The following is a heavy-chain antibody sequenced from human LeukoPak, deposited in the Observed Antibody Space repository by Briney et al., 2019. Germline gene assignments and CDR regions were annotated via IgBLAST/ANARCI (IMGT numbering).Heavy chain of an antibody. J-gene: IGHJ4*02. V-gene: IGHV4-59*12. CDR1: GGSISSYY. Sequence: SETLSLTCTVSGGSISSYYWGWIRQPPGKGLEWIGNIHHSGSTYYNPSLKSRVTISVDRSKNQFSLKLSSVTAADTAVYYCARGSRYCSSTSCWYYFDYWGQGTLVTVSS. CDR3: ARGSRYCSSTSCWYYFDY. CDR2: IHHSGST. D-gene: IGHD2-2*01.